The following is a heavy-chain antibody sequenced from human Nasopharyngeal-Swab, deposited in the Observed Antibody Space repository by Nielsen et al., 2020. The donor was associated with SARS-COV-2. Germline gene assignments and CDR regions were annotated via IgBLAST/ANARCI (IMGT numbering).Heavy chain of an antibody. V-gene: IGHV4-59*11. CDR3: ARDDGSYGMDV. CDR2: ISQNSGT. Sequence: SETLSLTCSVSGVSITSQYWSWIRQPPGKGLEWIGYISQNSGTSYNPSLKSRVTISVDTSKNQFSLRLTSVTAADTAVYYCARDDGSYGMDVWGQGTTVTVSS. D-gene: IGHD3-10*01. J-gene: IGHJ6*02. CDR1: GVSITSQY.